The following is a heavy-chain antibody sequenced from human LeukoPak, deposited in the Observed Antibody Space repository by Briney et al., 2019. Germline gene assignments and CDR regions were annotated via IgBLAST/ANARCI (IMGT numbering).Heavy chain of an antibody. Sequence: SETLSLTCTVSGGSISSYYWSWIRQPPGKGLEWIGYIYYSGSTNYNPSLKSRVTISVKTSKNQFSLKLSSVTAADTAVYYCARAVVGATLYYYYYYMDVWGKGTTVTISS. J-gene: IGHJ6*03. V-gene: IGHV4-59*01. D-gene: IGHD1-26*01. CDR3: ARAVVGATLYYYYYYMDV. CDR1: GGSISSYY. CDR2: IYYSGST.